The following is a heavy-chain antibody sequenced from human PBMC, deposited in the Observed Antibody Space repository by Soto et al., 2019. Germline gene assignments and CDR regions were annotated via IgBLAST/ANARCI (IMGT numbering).Heavy chain of an antibody. J-gene: IGHJ6*02. CDR3: ARMGCSSTSCYDSGQYGMDV. V-gene: IGHV4-31*02. D-gene: IGHD2-2*01. Sequence: SETLSLTCTVSGGSISSGDYYWSWIRQHPGKGLEWIGHIYYSGTTYYNPSLKSRVTISVDTSQNQFSLKLGSVTAADTAVYYCARMGCSSTSCYDSGQYGMDVWGQGTTVT. CDR1: GGSISSGDYY. CDR2: IYYSGTT.